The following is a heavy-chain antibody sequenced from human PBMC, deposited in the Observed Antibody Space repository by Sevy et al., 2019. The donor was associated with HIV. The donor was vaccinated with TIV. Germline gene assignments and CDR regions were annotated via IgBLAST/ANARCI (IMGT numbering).Heavy chain of an antibody. CDR3: AGRNDFDI. J-gene: IGHJ3*02. V-gene: IGHV4-59*08. Sequence: SETLSLTCTVSGGSINSDHWNWIRQPPGKGLEWIGYVYYTGGTNYNPSLKNRVTISVDRTKNQFSLKLTSVTAADTAVYYCAGRNDFDIWGLGTMVTVSS. CDR2: VYYTGGT. CDR1: GGSINSDH.